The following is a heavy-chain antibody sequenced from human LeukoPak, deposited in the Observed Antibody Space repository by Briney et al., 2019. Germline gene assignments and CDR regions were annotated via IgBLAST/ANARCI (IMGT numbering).Heavy chain of an antibody. D-gene: IGHD5-12*01. CDR1: GYSISSGYY. Sequence: SETLSLTCTVSGYSISSGYYGGWIRQPPGKGLEWIGSIYDRGSTYYNPSLRIRVTISVDTCKNQFSLKLTSATAADTAMYYCATHYSAYDPFAHWGQGTLVTVS. V-gene: IGHV4-38-2*02. J-gene: IGHJ4*02. CDR3: ATHYSAYDPFAH. CDR2: IYDRGST.